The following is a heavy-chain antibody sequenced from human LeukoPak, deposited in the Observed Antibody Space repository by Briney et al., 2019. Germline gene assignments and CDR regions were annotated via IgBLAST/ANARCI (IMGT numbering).Heavy chain of an antibody. Sequence: SETLSLTCTVSGGSISSGGYYWSWIRQHPGKGLEWIGYIYYSGSTYYNPSLKSRVTISVDTSKNQFSLKLSSVTAADTAVYYCARTTRFPIPPYYGMDVWGQGTTVTVSS. CDR3: ARTTRFPIPPYYGMDV. J-gene: IGHJ6*02. CDR2: IYYSGST. CDR1: GGSISSGGYY. D-gene: IGHD3-3*01. V-gene: IGHV4-31*03.